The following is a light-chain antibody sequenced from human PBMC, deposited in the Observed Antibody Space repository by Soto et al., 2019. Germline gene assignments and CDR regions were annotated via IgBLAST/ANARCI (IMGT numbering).Light chain of an antibody. J-gene: IGKJ1*01. V-gene: IGKV3-11*01. CDR3: QQRSEWPRT. CDR2: DAS. Sequence: EIVLTQSPATLSLSPGERATLSCRASQSISSSLAWYQQKPGQAPRLPIYDASSRATDFPDRFSGSGSGTDFTLTIGSLEPEDFAVYYCQQRSEWPRTFGQGTKVDIK. CDR1: QSISSS.